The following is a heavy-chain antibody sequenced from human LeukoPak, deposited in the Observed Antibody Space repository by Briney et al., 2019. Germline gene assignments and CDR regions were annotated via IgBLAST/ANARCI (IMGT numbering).Heavy chain of an antibody. D-gene: IGHD6-6*01. Sequence: SETLSLTCTVSGFSISSGYYWGWIRQPPGKGLEWIGRIYHSGSTYYNPSLKGRVTISVNTSKDQFSLNLSSVTAADTAVYCCASLDSTSSDYWGQGTLVTVSS. CDR1: GFSISSGYY. CDR3: ASLDSTSSDY. J-gene: IGHJ4*02. CDR2: IYHSGST. V-gene: IGHV4-38-2*02.